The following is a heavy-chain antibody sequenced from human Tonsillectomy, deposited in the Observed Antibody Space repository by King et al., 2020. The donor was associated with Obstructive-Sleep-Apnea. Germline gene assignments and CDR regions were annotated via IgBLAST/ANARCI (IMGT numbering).Heavy chain of an antibody. CDR1: GFTFSTYA. J-gene: IGHJ3*01. Sequence: VQLVESGGGVVQPGRSLRLSCAASGFTFSTYAMHWVRQAPGKGLEWVAVISYDGSNKYYADSVKGRFTISRDNSKNTLYLQMNSLRAEDTAVYYCARDFGYYYASGANGFDLWVQGTMVTVSS. V-gene: IGHV3-30-3*01. CDR3: ARDFGYYYASGANGFDL. D-gene: IGHD3-10*01. CDR2: ISYDGSNK.